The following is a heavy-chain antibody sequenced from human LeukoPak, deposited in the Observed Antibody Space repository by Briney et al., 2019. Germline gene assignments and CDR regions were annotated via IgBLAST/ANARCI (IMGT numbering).Heavy chain of an antibody. CDR1: GYTFTSYA. Sequence: ASVKVSCKASGYTFTSYAMHWLRQAPGQRLDWMGWINGGSGNTKYSPEFQGRVTITRDTSASTAYMELSSLRSEDTAVYYCANPRYDSSGYYYVDWGQGTLVTVSS. CDR3: ANPRYDSSGYYYVD. J-gene: IGHJ4*02. D-gene: IGHD3-22*01. CDR2: INGGSGNT. V-gene: IGHV1-3*01.